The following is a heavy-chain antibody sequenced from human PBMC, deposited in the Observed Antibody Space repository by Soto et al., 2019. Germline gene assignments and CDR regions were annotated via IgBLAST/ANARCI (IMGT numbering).Heavy chain of an antibody. D-gene: IGHD6-19*01. CDR2: IYYSGST. CDR3: ARDSVPWLGQFDD. J-gene: IGHJ4*02. Sequence: ETLPLTGTVAGGRMSSYYWSWIRQPPGKGLEWIGYIYYSGSTNYNPSLKSRVTISVDTSKNQFSLKMSSVTAADTAVYYCARDSVPWLGQFDDWGQGTLVTVSS. V-gene: IGHV4-59*01. CDR1: GGRMSSYY.